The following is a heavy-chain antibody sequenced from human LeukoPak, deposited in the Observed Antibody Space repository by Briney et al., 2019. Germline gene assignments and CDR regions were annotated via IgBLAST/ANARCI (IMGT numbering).Heavy chain of an antibody. CDR1: GYTLTELS. Sequence: GASVKVSCKVSGYTLTELSMHWVRQAPGKGLEWMGGFDPEDGETIYAQKFQGRVTMTEDTSTDTAYMELSSLRSEDTAVYYCATVRVYDILTAYYHGRDFDLWGRGTLVTVSS. D-gene: IGHD3-9*01. J-gene: IGHJ2*01. CDR3: ATVRVYDILTAYYHGRDFDL. CDR2: FDPEDGET. V-gene: IGHV1-24*01.